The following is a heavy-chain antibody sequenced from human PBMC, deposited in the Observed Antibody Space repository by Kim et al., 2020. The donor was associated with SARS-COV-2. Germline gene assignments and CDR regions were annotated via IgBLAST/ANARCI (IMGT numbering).Heavy chain of an antibody. CDR3: ARGRLDSSSWLKDRPYWYFDL. CDR2: INHSGST. V-gene: IGHV4-34*01. CDR1: GGSFSGYY. J-gene: IGHJ2*01. Sequence: SETLSLTCAVYGGSFSGYYWSWIRQPPGKGLEWIGEINHSGSTNYNPSLKSRVTISVDTSKNQFSLKLSSVTAADTAVYYCARGRLDSSSWLKDRPYWYFDLWGRGTLVTVSS. D-gene: IGHD6-13*01.